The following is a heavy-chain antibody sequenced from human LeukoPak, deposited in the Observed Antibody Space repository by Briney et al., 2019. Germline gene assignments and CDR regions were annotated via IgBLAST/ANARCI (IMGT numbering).Heavy chain of an antibody. CDR2: ISVSNNYI. CDR1: GFAFSSYI. V-gene: IGHV3-21*01. Sequence: GGSLRLSCAASGFAFSSYIMNWVRQAPGKGLEWVSSISVSNNYIYYADSVKGRSTISRDNAKNSLYLQMNSLRADDTAVYYCARGYTHGLDVWGQGTTVTVSS. CDR3: ARGYTHGLDV. J-gene: IGHJ6*02. D-gene: IGHD5-18*01.